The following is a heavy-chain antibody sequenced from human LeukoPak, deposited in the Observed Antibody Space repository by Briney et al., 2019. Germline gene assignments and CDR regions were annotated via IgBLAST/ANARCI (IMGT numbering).Heavy chain of an antibody. V-gene: IGHV3-21*01. CDR2: ITPSSTDI. CDR1: GFTFSIYG. Sequence: GGSLRLSCAASGFTFSIYGMNWVRQAPGKGLEWVSSITPSSTDINYADSVKGRFTVSRDNAKSTLYLQMNSLRAEDTAIYYCVRFAKDRGARIGFDPRGQGNLVTVSS. CDR3: VRFAKDRGARIGFDP. J-gene: IGHJ5*02. D-gene: IGHD5-24*01.